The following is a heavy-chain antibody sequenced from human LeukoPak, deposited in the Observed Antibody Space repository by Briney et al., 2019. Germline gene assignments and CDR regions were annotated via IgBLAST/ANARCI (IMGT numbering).Heavy chain of an antibody. D-gene: IGHD5-18*01. J-gene: IGHJ4*02. Sequence: PSETLSLTCTVSGGSISSSSYYWGWIRQPPGKGLEWIGSIYYSGSTYYNPSLKSRVTISVDTSKNQFSLKLSSVTAADTAVYYCARGLRGVYSYGLDRKYYFDYWGQGTLVTVSS. CDR2: IYYSGST. CDR1: GGSISSSSYY. V-gene: IGHV4-39*07. CDR3: ARGLRGVYSYGLDRKYYFDY.